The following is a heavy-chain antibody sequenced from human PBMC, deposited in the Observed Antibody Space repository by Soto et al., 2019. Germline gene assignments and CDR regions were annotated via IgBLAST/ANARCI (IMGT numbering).Heavy chain of an antibody. CDR1: GFTFSRYW. CDR3: TRDSYLGDIYYGMDV. J-gene: IGHJ6*02. D-gene: IGHD1-26*01. CDR2: INPDGSFT. V-gene: IGHV3-74*01. Sequence: ELHLAESGGGLVQPGGSLRLACVGTGFTFSRYWMHWVRQAPGKGPEWVSRINPDGSFTSYADSVKGRFTISRDNARNTLYLQVKSLRGEDTAVYYCTRDSYLGDIYYGMDVWGQGTTVTVSS.